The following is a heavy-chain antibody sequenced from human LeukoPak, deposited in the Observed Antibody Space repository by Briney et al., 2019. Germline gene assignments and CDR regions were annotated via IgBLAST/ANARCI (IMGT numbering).Heavy chain of an antibody. CDR1: GGSVPSYY. V-gene: IGHV4-59*02. Sequence: PSETLSLTCTVSGGSVPSYYWSWIRQPPGKGLEWIGYIYYSGSTNYNPSLKSRVTMSVDTSMKQFSLRLNSVTAADTAVYYCARGGAVAPGANWFHPLRQGSLVTVSS. CDR3: ARGGAVAPGANWFHP. J-gene: IGHJ5*02. CDR2: IYYSGST. D-gene: IGHD6-19*01.